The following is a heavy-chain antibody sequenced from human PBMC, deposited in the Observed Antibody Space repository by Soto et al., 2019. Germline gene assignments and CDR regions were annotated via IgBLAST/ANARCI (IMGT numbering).Heavy chain of an antibody. CDR2: INAGNGNT. V-gene: IGHV1-3*01. Sequence: GASVKVSCKASGNTFTSYSVYWVRQAPGQGLEWMGWINAGNGNTRYPQKFQDRVTITRDTSASTVYMELSSLRSEDTAVYYCARDRYSSSWYVGAFDYWGQGTLVTVSS. D-gene: IGHD6-13*01. CDR3: ARDRYSSSWYVGAFDY. J-gene: IGHJ4*02. CDR1: GNTFTSYS.